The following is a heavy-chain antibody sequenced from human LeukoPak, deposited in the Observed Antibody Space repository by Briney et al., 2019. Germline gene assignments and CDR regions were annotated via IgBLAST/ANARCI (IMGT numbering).Heavy chain of an antibody. CDR1: GFTFSSYG. CDR2: IRYDGSNK. V-gene: IGHV3-30*02. CDR3: ATEVDRSFDH. D-gene: IGHD2-15*01. Sequence: QSGGSLRLSCAASGFTFSSYGMHWVRQAPGKGLEWVVFIRYDGSNKYYADSVKGRFTISRDNSKNTLYLQMNSLRAEDTAVYYCATEVDRSFDHWGQGVLVTVSS. J-gene: IGHJ4*02.